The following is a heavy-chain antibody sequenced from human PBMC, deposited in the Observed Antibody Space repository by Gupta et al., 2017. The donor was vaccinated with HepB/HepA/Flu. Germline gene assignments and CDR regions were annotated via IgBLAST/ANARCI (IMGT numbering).Heavy chain of an antibody. V-gene: IGHV3-48*03. CDR1: GFTFSSYE. D-gene: IGHD6-13*01. CDR3: ASSRWFYFDY. Sequence: EVQLVESGGGLVQPGGSLRLSCAASGFTFSSYEMNWVRQAPGKGLEWVSHISANGDTIYEANSVKGRFTISRDNAKNSLYLEMNSLSVEDTAVYYCASSRWFYFDYWGQGTLVTVSS. CDR2: ISANGDTI. J-gene: IGHJ4*02.